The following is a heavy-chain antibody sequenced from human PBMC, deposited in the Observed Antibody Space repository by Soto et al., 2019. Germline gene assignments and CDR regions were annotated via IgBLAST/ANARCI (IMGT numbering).Heavy chain of an antibody. D-gene: IGHD6-19*01. J-gene: IGHJ4*02. V-gene: IGHV4-39*01. CDR2: IYYDGSV. CDR3: ARHRIAVAGPLDY. CDR1: GGAIRNSIYY. Sequence: QLQLQESGPGLLEPSETLSLTCTVSGGAIRNSIYYWGWIRQPPGKGLEWIGTIYYDGSVAYSPSLTGRVTLSVDTSRTHFSVKINSVTAADTAVYFCARHRIAVAGPLDYWGQGNLVTVSS.